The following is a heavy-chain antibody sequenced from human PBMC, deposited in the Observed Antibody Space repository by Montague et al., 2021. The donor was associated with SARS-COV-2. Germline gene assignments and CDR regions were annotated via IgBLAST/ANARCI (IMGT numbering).Heavy chain of an antibody. Sequence: SETLSLTCTVSGGSVSSDTHNWAWIRQPPGKGLKWIASIFYKGNTYYNPSLRSRFTISINTSKNQFFLRVASVTAADTAVYYCARVPNGRHDNWGPGALVTVSS. CDR1: GGSVSSDTHN. V-gene: IGHV4-39*01. J-gene: IGHJ4*02. D-gene: IGHD2-8*01. CDR3: ARVPNGRHDN. CDR2: IFYKGNT.